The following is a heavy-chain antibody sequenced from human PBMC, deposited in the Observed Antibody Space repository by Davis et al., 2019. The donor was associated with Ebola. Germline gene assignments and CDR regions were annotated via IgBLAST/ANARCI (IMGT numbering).Heavy chain of an antibody. V-gene: IGHV4-34*01. Sequence: SETLSLTCAVSGGSFSGYYWTWIRQPPGKGLEWIGEINHSGSTNYNPSPKSRVTISVDTSKNQFSLKLSSVTAADTAVYYCAREAGSGWANWFDPWGQGTLVTVSS. J-gene: IGHJ5*02. CDR3: AREAGSGWANWFDP. D-gene: IGHD6-19*01. CDR1: GGSFSGYY. CDR2: INHSGST.